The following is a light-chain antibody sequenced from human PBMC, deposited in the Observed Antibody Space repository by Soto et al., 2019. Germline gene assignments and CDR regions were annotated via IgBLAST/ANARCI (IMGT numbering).Light chain of an antibody. V-gene: IGLV2-8*01. J-gene: IGLJ1*01. CDR1: SSDVGHYTY. Sequence: QSALTQPPSASGSPGQSVTISCTGTSSDVGHYTYVAWYQQHPGKAPKLLLYEVHKRPSGVPDRFSGSKSGNTASLTVSGLQAEDEADYYCSSYAGHNNLAVFGTGTKVTVL. CDR2: EVH. CDR3: SSYAGHNNLAV.